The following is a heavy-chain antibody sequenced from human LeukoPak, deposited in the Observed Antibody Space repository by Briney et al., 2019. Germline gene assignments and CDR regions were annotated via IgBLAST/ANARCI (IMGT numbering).Heavy chain of an antibody. Sequence: GEPLKISCKGSGYSFSTYWIAWVRQRPGKGLEWMGIIYPGDSDTRYSPSFQGQVTISADESISTAYLQWSSLKASDTAMYYCARLLEGVAGTWGYWGQGTLVSVSS. J-gene: IGHJ4*02. V-gene: IGHV5-51*01. CDR1: GYSFSTYW. D-gene: IGHD6-19*01. CDR3: ARLLEGVAGTWGY. CDR2: IYPGDSDT.